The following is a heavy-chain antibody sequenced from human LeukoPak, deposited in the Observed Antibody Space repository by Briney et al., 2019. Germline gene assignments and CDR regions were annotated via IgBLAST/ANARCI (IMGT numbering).Heavy chain of an antibody. CDR3: VRDGPAFLDFDY. Sequence: GGSLRLSCVASGFSFNGDWMNWVRQAPGKGLEWVANIKPDGGQKYYVDSVKGRFTISRDNAEKSLFLQMNSLRAEDTAVYYCVRDGPAFLDFDYWGQGTLVTVS. V-gene: IGHV3-7*01. J-gene: IGHJ4*02. D-gene: IGHD2-2*01. CDR2: IKPDGGQK. CDR1: GFSFNGDW.